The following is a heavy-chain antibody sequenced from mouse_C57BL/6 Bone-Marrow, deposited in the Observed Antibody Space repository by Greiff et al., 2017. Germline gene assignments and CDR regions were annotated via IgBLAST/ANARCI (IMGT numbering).Heavy chain of an antibody. J-gene: IGHJ2*01. D-gene: IGHD1-2*01. V-gene: IGHV1-64*01. CDR2: IHPNSGST. Sequence: QVQLQQPGAELVKPGASVKLSCTASGYTFTSYWMHWVKQRPGQGLVWIGMIHPNSGSTNDNEKFKSKATLTVDKSSSTAYMQLSSLTSEDSAVYYCARKGYYGPGVYFDYWGQGTTLTVSS. CDR3: ARKGYYGPGVYFDY. CDR1: GYTFTSYW.